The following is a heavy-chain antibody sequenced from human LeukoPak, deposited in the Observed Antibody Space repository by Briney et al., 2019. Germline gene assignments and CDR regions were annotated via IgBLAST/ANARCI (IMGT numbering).Heavy chain of an antibody. V-gene: IGHV4-30-4*07. CDR1: GGSISSGGYS. D-gene: IGHD2-8*01. CDR3: ARNGHYCIDV. CDR2: IYYSGST. J-gene: IGHJ6*03. Sequence: KPSQTLSLTCAVSGGSISSGGYSWSWIRQPPGKGLEWIGYIYYSGSTYYNPSLASRVTISVDNSKSQFSLRLSSVTAADTALYYCARNGHYCIDVWGKGTTVIVSS.